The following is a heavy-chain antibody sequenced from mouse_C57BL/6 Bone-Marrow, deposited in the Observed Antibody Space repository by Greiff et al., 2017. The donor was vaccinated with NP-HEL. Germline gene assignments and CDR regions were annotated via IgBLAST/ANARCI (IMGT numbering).Heavy chain of an antibody. J-gene: IGHJ2*01. V-gene: IGHV1-82*01. Sequence: QVQLQQSGPELVKPGASVKISCKASGYAFSSSWMNWVKQRPGKGLEWIGRIYPGDGDTNYNGKFKGKATLTADKSSSTAYMQLRSLTSEDSAVYFCARFITTVDYWGQGTTLTVSS. D-gene: IGHD1-1*01. CDR2: IYPGDGDT. CDR1: GYAFSSSW. CDR3: ARFITTVDY.